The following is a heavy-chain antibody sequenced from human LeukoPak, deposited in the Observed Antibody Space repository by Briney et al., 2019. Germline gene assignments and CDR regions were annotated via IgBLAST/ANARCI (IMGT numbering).Heavy chain of an antibody. D-gene: IGHD6-19*01. CDR3: AKDGLYSSGAFDY. CDR1: GFTFSSYG. V-gene: IGHV3-30*02. CDR2: IRYDGSNK. J-gene: IGHJ4*02. Sequence: VGSLRLSCAASGFTFSSYGMHWVRQAPGKGLEWVAFIRYDGSNKYYADSVKGRFTISRDNSKNTLYLQMNSLRAEDTAVYYCAKDGLYSSGAFDYWGQGTLVTVSS.